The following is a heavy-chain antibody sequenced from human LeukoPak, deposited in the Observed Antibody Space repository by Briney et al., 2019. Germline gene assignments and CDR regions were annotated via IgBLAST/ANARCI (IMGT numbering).Heavy chain of an antibody. CDR3: ARLDTAIVEWYFDL. V-gene: IGHV4-59*01. CDR2: LYYTEST. D-gene: IGHD5-18*01. CDR1: GDSISSYY. J-gene: IGHJ2*01. Sequence: PSETLSLTCTVSGDSISSYYWGWIRQSPGKGLEWIGYLYYTESTNYNPSLKSRVTISVDTSKNQFSLKLSSVTAADTAVYYCARLDTAIVEWYFDLWGRGTLVTVSS.